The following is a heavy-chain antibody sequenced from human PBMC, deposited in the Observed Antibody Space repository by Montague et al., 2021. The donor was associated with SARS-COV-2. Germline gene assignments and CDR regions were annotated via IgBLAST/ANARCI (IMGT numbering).Heavy chain of an antibody. V-gene: IGHV4-59*13. J-gene: IGHJ4*02. D-gene: IGHD6-13*01. CDR3: ARGTWQQLNY. CDR1: GGSITNYY. CDR2: IFYTGST. Sequence: SETLSLTCTVSGGSITNYYWNWIRQHPGKGLEWIGYIFYTGSTNYNPSLKSRVTISVDTSKNQFSLKLTSVTAADTAVYYCARGTWQQLNYWGQGTLVTVSS.